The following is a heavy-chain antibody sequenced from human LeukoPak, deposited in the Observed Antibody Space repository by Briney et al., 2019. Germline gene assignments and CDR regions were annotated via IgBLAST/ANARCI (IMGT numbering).Heavy chain of an antibody. Sequence: SETLSLTCSVSGDSISSDYYCAWIRQAPGRGLGWIGSIYQSGSTYKNPSLGSRVTMSVDTPKNHFSLTLSSLTAADTAFYYSGIVAVSRHGGTSPYFDFWGQGTLVAVSS. CDR2: IYQSGST. CDR1: GDSISSDYY. V-gene: IGHV4-38-2*01. CDR3: GIVAVSRHGGTSPYFDF. D-gene: IGHD4-23*01. J-gene: IGHJ4*02.